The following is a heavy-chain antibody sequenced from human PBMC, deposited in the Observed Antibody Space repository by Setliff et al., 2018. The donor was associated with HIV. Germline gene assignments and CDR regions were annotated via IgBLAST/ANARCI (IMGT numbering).Heavy chain of an antibody. Sequence: ASVKVSCKASGYTFTSYAIHWVRQAPGQRLEWMGWVNADNGNTKYSEKFQGRVTITRDTAASTVYMELSSLKSEDTAVYYCAREGQWLAWGQGTLVTVS. CDR1: GYTFTSYA. CDR3: AREGQWLA. J-gene: IGHJ5*02. V-gene: IGHV1-3*01. D-gene: IGHD6-19*01. CDR2: VNADNGNT.